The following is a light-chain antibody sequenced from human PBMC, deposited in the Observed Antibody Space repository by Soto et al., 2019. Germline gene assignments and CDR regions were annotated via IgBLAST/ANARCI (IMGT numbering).Light chain of an antibody. CDR3: QQSITAPLT. J-gene: IGKJ4*01. Sequence: DIQMTQSPSSLSASVGDRVTITCRASQSIDNYLNWYQQKPGQAPQLLIYSASHLQSGVPSRFSGGGYGTYFILTISSLQPEDSAIYFCQQSITAPLTFGGGTKVEIK. CDR1: QSIDNY. CDR2: SAS. V-gene: IGKV1-39*01.